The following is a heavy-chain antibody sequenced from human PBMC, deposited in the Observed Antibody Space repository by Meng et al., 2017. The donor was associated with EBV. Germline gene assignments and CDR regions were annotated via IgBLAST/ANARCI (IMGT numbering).Heavy chain of an antibody. Sequence: QESGPGLGKPSQPLCLTCTVSGGSLRSGSYYWGWIRQPPGKGLEWIGSIYYSGSTYYNPSLKSRVTISVDTSKNQFSLKLSSVTAADTAVYYCARDLGRGSRGALLDYWGQGTLVTVSS. CDR2: IYYSGST. V-gene: IGHV4-39*07. CDR1: GGSLRSGSYY. CDR3: ARDLGRGSRGALLDY. J-gene: IGHJ4*02. D-gene: IGHD3-16*01.